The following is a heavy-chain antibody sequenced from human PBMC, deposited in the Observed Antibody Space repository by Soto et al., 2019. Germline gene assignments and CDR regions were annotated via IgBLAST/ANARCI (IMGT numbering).Heavy chain of an antibody. Sequence: GGSLRLSCAASGFTFSSYAMSWVRQAPGKGLEWVSAISGSGGSTYYADSVKGRFTISRDNSKNTLYLQMNSLRAEDTAVYYCAKDQYYYGSGSSYYYYYYGMDVWGQGTTVTVSS. J-gene: IGHJ6*02. D-gene: IGHD3-10*01. V-gene: IGHV3-23*01. CDR1: GFTFSSYA. CDR3: AKDQYYYGSGSSYYYYYYGMDV. CDR2: ISGSGGST.